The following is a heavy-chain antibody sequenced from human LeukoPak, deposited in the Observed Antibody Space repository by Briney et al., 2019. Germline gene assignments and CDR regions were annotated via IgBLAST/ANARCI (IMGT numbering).Heavy chain of an antibody. CDR3: ARVKYSSSWYWFDP. CDR2: IYYSGST. J-gene: IGHJ5*02. Sequence: SETLSLTCTVSGGSICSYYWSWIRQPPGKGLEWIGYIYYSGSTNYNPSLKSRVTISVDTSKNQFSLKLSSVTAADTAVYYCARVKYSSSWYWFDPWGQGTLVTVSS. V-gene: IGHV4-59*01. D-gene: IGHD6-13*01. CDR1: GGSICSYY.